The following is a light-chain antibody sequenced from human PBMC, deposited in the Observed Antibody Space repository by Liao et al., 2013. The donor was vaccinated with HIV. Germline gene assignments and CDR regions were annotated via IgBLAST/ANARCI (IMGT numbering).Light chain of an antibody. V-gene: IGLV3-1*01. CDR1: KLGDKY. Sequence: YELTQPPSVSVSPGQTASITCSGDKLGDKYACWYQQKPGQSPVLVIYQDSKRPSGIPERFSGSNSGNTATLTISGTQAMDEADYYCQAWDSSWVFGGGTKLTVL. J-gene: IGLJ3*02. CDR3: QAWDSSWV. CDR2: QDS.